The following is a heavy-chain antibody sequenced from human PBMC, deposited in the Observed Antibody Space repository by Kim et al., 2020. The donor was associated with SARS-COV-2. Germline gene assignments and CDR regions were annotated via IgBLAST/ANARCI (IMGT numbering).Heavy chain of an antibody. V-gene: IGHV3-23*01. J-gene: IGHJ6*02. D-gene: IGHD3-16*02. CDR3: AKDVWGYSGMDV. Sequence: ADAVRSRFTISKNISKSPQYLQMNSLRAEDTALYYCAKDVWGYSGMDVWGQGTTVTVSS.